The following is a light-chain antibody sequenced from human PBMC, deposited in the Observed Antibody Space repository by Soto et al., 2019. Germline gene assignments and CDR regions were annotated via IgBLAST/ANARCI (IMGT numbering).Light chain of an antibody. CDR3: QQTSKTPWT. Sequence: DIQMTQSPSSLSASLGDTVTITCRASQTVHNYLNWYQQKPGRAPNLVIYASSTLQSGAPARFNGSGSGTEFSLTISRLQPEDVATFYCQQTSKTPWTFGQGTKVEVK. J-gene: IGKJ1*01. V-gene: IGKV1-39*01. CDR2: ASS. CDR1: QTVHNY.